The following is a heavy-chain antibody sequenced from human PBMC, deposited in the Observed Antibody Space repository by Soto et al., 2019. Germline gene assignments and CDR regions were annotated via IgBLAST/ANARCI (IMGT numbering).Heavy chain of an antibody. CDR3: AQYYYDRSGYYSGRFDL. J-gene: IGHJ2*01. CDR1: GGSLSGSNW. D-gene: IGHD3-22*01. Sequence: QVQLQESGPGLVKPSGTLSLTCAVSGGSLSGSNWWSWVRQPPGKGLEWIGEVYHSGSTNYNPSLKSRVTISVDKSKNQFSLKLISVTAADTAVYYCAQYYYDRSGYYSGRFDLWGRGTLVTVSS. CDR2: VYHSGST. V-gene: IGHV4-4*02.